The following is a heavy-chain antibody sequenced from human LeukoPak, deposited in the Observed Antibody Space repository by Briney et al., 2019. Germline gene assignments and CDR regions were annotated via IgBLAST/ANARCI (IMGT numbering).Heavy chain of an antibody. J-gene: IGHJ4*02. Sequence: SETLSLTCTVSGGSISSSSYYWGWIRQPPGKGLEWIGSIYYSGSTYYNPSLKSRVTISVDTSKNQFSLKLSSVTAADTAVYYCASHSERWLKPDLDYWGQGTLVTVSS. D-gene: IGHD5-24*01. CDR1: GGSISSSSYY. CDR3: ASHSERWLKPDLDY. CDR2: IYYSGST. V-gene: IGHV4-39*01.